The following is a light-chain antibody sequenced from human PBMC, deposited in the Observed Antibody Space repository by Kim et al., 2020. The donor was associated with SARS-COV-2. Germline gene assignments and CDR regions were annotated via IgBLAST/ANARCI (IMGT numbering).Light chain of an antibody. CDR2: GAS. CDR1: QSVSIN. Sequence: VTTGESATFSCRASQSVSINLAWYQQKPGQAPRLLIYGASTRATGIPARFSGSGYGTEFTLTISSLQSEDFAVYYCQQYNNWPPYTFGQGTKLEI. V-gene: IGKV3-15*01. CDR3: QQYNNWPPYT. J-gene: IGKJ2*01.